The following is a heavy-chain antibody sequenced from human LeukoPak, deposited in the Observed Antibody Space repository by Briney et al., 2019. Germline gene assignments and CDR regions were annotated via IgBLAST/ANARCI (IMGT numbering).Heavy chain of an antibody. CDR2: ISGDGGST. V-gene: IGHV3-43*02. J-gene: IGHJ6*02. CDR3: AKDTQYSGSYDGMDV. Sequence: GGSLRLSCAASGFTFDDYAMHWVRQAPGKGLEWVSLISGDGGSTYYADSVKGRFTTSRDNSKNSLYLQMNSLRTEDTALYYCAKDTQYSGSYDGMDVWGQGTTVTVSS. CDR1: GFTFDDYA. D-gene: IGHD1-26*01.